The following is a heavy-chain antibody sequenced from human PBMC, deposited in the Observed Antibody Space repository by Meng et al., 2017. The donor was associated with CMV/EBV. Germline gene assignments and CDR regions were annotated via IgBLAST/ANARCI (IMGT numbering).Heavy chain of an antibody. D-gene: IGHD2-2*01. Sequence: GSLRLSCTVSGGSISSSSYYWGWIRQPPGKGLEWIGSIYYSGSTYYNPSLKSRVTISVDTSKNQFSLKLSSVTAADTAVYYCARGVVVPAAISVRVISVLGYYYYGMDVWGQGTTVTAP. CDR2: IYYSGST. CDR3: ARGVVVPAAISVRVISVLGYYYYGMDV. V-gene: IGHV4-39*01. J-gene: IGHJ6*02. CDR1: GGSISSSSYY.